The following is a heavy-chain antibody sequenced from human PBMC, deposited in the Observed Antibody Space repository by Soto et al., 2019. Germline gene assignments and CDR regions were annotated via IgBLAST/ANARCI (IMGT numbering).Heavy chain of an antibody. V-gene: IGHV3-66*01. Sequence: EVQLVESGGGLVQPGGSLRLSCAASGFTVSNNPMSWVRQAPGKGLEWVAVIYSGGGTHYADSVKGRITISRDNSKNTVYLQMTSLRAEDTAVYYCARDGSGYWGQGTLVTVSS. CDR1: GFTVSNNP. J-gene: IGHJ4*02. CDR3: ARDGSGY. CDR2: IYSGGGT.